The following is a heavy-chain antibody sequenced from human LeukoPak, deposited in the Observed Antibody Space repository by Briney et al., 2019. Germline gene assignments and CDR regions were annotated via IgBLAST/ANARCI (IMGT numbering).Heavy chain of an antibody. J-gene: IGHJ4*02. CDR1: GYSFTSYW. CDR3: ARDYYGSGSHYYFDY. CDR2: IYPGDSDT. V-gene: IGHV5-51*01. Sequence: GESLKISCKGSGYSFTSYWIDWVRQMPGKGLEWMGIIYPGDSDTRYSPSFQGQVTISADKSISTAYLQWSSLKASDTAMYYCARDYYGSGSHYYFDYWGQGTLVTVSS. D-gene: IGHD3-10*01.